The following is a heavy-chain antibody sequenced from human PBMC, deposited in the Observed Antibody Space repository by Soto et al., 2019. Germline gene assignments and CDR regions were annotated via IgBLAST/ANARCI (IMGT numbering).Heavy chain of an antibody. CDR2: IIPIFGTA. V-gene: IGHV1-69*01. D-gene: IGHD3-9*01. Sequence: QVQLVQSGADVKKPGSSVKVSCKASGGTFSSYAISWVRQAPGQGLEWMGGIIPIFGTANYAQKFQGRVTTTQDDSTITAYSEQSRRRSEETAVYDCARSIPDGMTGYYTAVRLCVWGDGTKVTCS. J-gene: IGHJ6*02. CDR1: GGTFSSYA. CDR3: ARSIPDGMTGYYTAVRLCV.